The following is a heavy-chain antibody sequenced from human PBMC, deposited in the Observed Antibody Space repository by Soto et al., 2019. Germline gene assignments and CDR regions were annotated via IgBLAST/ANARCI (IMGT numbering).Heavy chain of an antibody. J-gene: IGHJ4*02. CDR3: ARDVGLDSDDFFAY. CDR1: GFTFTSYG. D-gene: IGHD3-9*01. Sequence: PAGSLRLSCTASGFTFTSYGMGWGRQAPGKGLQWVSTIRGDGGQTHYTDSVKGRFSISRDNSKNTVYLQMDSLRAEDTAMYFCARDVGLDSDDFFAYWGQGTQVTVS. CDR2: IRGDGGQT. V-gene: IGHV3-23*01.